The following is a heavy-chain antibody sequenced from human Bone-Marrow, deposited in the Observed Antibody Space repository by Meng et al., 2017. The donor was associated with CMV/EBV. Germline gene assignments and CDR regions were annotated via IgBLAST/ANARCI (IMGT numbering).Heavy chain of an antibody. Sequence: GSLRLSCSVSGGSISSSNSYHWAWIRQPPGKGMERIGNIFYSGTTYYNPSLESRVTISLDTSKNQFSLKLTSVTAADTAVYYCAREPTGFPNWFDPWGQGTLVTVSS. CDR1: GGSISSSNSYH. CDR3: AREPTGFPNWFDP. D-gene: IGHD4-17*01. CDR2: IFYSGTT. J-gene: IGHJ5*02. V-gene: IGHV4-39*07.